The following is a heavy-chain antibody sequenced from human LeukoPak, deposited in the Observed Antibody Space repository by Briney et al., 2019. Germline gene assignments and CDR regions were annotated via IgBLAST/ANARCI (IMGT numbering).Heavy chain of an antibody. CDR1: GFTFSSYA. CDR2: ISGSGGST. Sequence: PGGSLRLSCAASGFTFSSYAMSWVRQAPGKGLEWVSAISGSGGSTYYADSVKGRFTISRDNSKNTLYLQMNSLRAEDTAVYYCARDRDDYVWGSYRMGGPDYWGQGTLVTVSS. D-gene: IGHD3-16*02. V-gene: IGHV3-23*01. J-gene: IGHJ4*02. CDR3: ARDRDDYVWGSYRMGGPDY.